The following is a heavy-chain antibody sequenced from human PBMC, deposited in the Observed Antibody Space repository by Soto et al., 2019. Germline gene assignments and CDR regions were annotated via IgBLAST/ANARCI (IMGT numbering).Heavy chain of an antibody. CDR2: ITGSDGRT. CDR1: GFTFSSYT. Sequence: EVQLLESGGDLVQPGGSLRLSCAASGFTFSSYTMSWVRQSPGKGLEWVSAITGSDGRTYDADSVKGRFTISRDNSKNTLYLQMNSLRAEDTAVYYCAKYSEATIRVGYDYWGQGTLVTVSS. CDR3: AKYSEATIRVGYDY. V-gene: IGHV3-23*01. J-gene: IGHJ4*02. D-gene: IGHD5-12*01.